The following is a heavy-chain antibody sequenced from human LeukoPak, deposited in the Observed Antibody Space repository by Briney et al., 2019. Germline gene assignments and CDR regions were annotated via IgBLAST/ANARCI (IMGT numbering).Heavy chain of an antibody. CDR3: ARYLWFGELIFDY. CDR2: INHSGST. CDR1: GGSFSGYY. J-gene: IGHJ4*02. V-gene: IGHV4-34*01. Sequence: SETLSLTCAVYGGSFSGYYWSWIRQPPGKGLEWIGEINHSGSTNYNPSLKSRVTISVDTSKNQFSLKLSSVTAADTAVYYCARYLWFGELIFDYWGQGTLVTVSS. D-gene: IGHD3-10*01.